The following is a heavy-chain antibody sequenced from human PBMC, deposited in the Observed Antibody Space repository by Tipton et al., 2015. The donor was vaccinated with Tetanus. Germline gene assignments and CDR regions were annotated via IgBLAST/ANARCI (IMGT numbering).Heavy chain of an antibody. Sequence: SLRLSCAASGFSFSTSAMSWVRQAPGKGLEWVSVISGGGGDSTYYADSVKGRVSISRDNSKNTLFLQMNSVRADDTAVYYCATIRGRSRGFDEDLQHWGQGSLVTVSS. CDR1: GFSFSTSA. V-gene: IGHV3-23*01. CDR2: ISGGGGDST. CDR3: ATIRGRSRGFDEDLQH. D-gene: IGHD2-15*01. J-gene: IGHJ1*01.